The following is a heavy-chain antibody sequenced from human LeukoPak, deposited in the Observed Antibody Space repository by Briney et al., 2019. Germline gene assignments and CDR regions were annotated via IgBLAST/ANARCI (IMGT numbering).Heavy chain of an antibody. CDR2: IRQDGSET. Sequence: GGSLRLSCAASGITFSTYWMSRVRQAPGKGLEWVANIRQDGSETCYMDSVKGRFIISRDNGQNSLSLQMNSLRAEDTAVYYCARIGRIYQYYMDVWGKGTTVTVSS. D-gene: IGHD3-16*02. J-gene: IGHJ6*03. CDR3: ARIGRIYQYYMDV. V-gene: IGHV3-7*01. CDR1: GITFSTYW.